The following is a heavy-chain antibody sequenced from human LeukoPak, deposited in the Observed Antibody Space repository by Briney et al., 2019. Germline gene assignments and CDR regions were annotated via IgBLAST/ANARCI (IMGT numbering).Heavy chain of an antibody. CDR2: ISSLGTKI. V-gene: IGHV3-48*03. J-gene: IGHJ3*01. D-gene: IGHD3-22*01. Sequence: GGSLRLSCTASGFTFSSSEMNWVRQAPGKGLEWVSYISSLGTKIYYADSVKGRFTMSRDNAKNSLYLQMNSLTAEDTAIYYCARENYYDSSGNDAFDVWGQGTMVTVSS. CDR1: GFTFSSSE. CDR3: ARENYYDSSGNDAFDV.